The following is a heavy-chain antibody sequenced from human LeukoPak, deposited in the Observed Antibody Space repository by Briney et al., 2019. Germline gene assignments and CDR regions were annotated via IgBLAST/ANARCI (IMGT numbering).Heavy chain of an antibody. Sequence: PSETLSLTCAVYGGSFSGYYWSWIRQPPGKGLEWIGEINHSGSTNYNPSLKSRVTISVDTSKNQFSLKLSSVTAADTAMYYCARRVRSGIFPGAFDYWGQGTLVTVSS. CDR2: INHSGST. CDR3: ARRVRSGIFPGAFDY. V-gene: IGHV4-34*01. J-gene: IGHJ4*02. D-gene: IGHD3-3*01. CDR1: GGSFSGYY.